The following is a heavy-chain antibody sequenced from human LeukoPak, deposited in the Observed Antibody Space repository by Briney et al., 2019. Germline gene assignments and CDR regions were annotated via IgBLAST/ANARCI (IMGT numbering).Heavy chain of an antibody. Sequence: GGSLRLSCAASGFTFSSYAMSWVRQAPGKGLEWVSAISGSGGSTYYADSVKGRFTISGDNSKNTLYLQMNSLRAEDTAAYYCAKGEDFDYYYYYYMDVWGKGTTVTVSS. D-gene: IGHD2-15*01. J-gene: IGHJ6*03. CDR3: AKGEDFDYYYYYYMDV. CDR2: ISGSGGST. V-gene: IGHV3-23*01. CDR1: GFTFSSYA.